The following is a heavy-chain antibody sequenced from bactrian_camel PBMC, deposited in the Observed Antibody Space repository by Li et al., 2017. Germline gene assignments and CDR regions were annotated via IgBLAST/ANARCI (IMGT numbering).Heavy chain of an antibody. CDR2: IETDGTT. CDR1: GYSLGGFC. CDR3: AAAPTSTCYTLQSREYNY. Sequence: LGLSCVAAGYSLGGFCMAWFRQSPELERQRIERERVATIETDGTTSYSDSVRGRLTISRDNAKNTLYLEMDRLKPEDTAMYYCAAAPTSTCYTLQSREYNYWGQGTQVTVS. V-gene: IGHV3S55*01. J-gene: IGHJ4*01. D-gene: IGHD2*01.